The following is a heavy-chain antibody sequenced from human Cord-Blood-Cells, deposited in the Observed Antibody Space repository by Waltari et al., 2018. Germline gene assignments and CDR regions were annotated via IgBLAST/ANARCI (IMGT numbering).Heavy chain of an antibody. V-gene: IGHV4-39*01. CDR3: ARSASYNWNLFDY. CDR2: IYYSGST. J-gene: IGHJ4*02. Sequence: QLQLQESGPGLVKPSETLSLTCTVSGSSISSSSYYWGWLRQPPGKGLEWIGSIYYSGSTYYNPSLKSRVTISVDTSKNQFSLKLSSVTAADTAVYYCARSASYNWNLFDYWGQGTLVTVSS. CDR1: GSSISSSSYY. D-gene: IGHD1-7*01.